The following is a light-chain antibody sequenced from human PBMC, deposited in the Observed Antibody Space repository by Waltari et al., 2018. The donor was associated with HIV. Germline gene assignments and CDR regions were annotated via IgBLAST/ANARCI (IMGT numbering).Light chain of an antibody. CDR2: GAS. J-gene: IGKJ2*01. CDR1: QSVSSN. CDR3: QQYNNWPPEYT. Sequence: VMTQSPATLSVSPGDRATLSCRASQSVSSNLAWFQQKPGQAPRLLFYGASTRATGIPARFSGSGSGTEFTLTISSLQSEDFAVYYCQQYNNWPPEYTFGQGTKLEIK. V-gene: IGKV3-15*01.